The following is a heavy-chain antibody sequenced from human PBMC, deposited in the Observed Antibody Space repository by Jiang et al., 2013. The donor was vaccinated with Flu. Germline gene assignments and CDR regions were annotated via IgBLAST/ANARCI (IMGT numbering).Heavy chain of an antibody. D-gene: IGHD1-7*01. J-gene: IGHJ3*02. CDR1: YTFTSYA. Sequence: YTFTSYAMNWVRQAPGQGLEWMGWINTNTGNPTYAQGFTGRFVFSLDTSVSTAYLQISSLKAEDTAVYYCARDQELELLYDAFDIWGQGTMVTVSS. CDR2: INTNTGNP. V-gene: IGHV7-4-1*02. CDR3: ARDQELELLYDAFDI.